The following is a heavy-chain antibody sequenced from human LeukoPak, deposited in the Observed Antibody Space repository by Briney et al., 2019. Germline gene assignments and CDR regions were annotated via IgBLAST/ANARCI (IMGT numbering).Heavy chain of an antibody. CDR2: IIPIFGTA. V-gene: IGHV1-69*05. CDR3: ARGLVGATLHFDY. CDR1: GGTFSSYA. Sequence: SVKVSCKASGGTFSSYAISWVRQAPGQGLEWMGRIIPIFGTANYAQKFRGRVTITTDESTSTAYMELSSLRSEDTAVYCCARGLVGATLHFDYWGQGTLVTVSS. D-gene: IGHD1-26*01. J-gene: IGHJ4*02.